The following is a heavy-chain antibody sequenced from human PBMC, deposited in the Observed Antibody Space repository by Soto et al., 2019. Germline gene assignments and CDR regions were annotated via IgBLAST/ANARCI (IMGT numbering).Heavy chain of an antibody. V-gene: IGHV1-69*02. D-gene: IGHD6-19*01. CDR3: AMEVGSSGLDP. J-gene: IGHJ5*02. Sequence: QVQLVQSGAEVKKPGSSVKVSCKASGGTFSSYTISWVRQAPGQGLEWMGRIIPILGIANYAQKFQGRVTITADKSTSTAYMELSSLRSEDTDVYYCAMEVGSSGLDPWGQGTLLTVSS. CDR1: GGTFSSYT. CDR2: IIPILGIA.